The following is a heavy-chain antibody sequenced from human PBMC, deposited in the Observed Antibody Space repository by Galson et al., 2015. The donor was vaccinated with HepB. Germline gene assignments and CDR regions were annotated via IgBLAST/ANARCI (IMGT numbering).Heavy chain of an antibody. CDR2: IIPIFGIA. V-gene: IGHV1-69*13. CDR3: AREAGAPMGIAAAGTGWFDP. D-gene: IGHD6-13*01. J-gene: IGHJ5*02. CDR1: GGTFSSYA. Sequence: SVKVSCKASGGTFSSYAISWVRQAPGQGLEWMGGIIPIFGIANYAQKFQGRVTITADESTSTAYMELSSLRSEDTAVYYCAREAGAPMGIAAAGTGWFDPWGQGTLVTVSS.